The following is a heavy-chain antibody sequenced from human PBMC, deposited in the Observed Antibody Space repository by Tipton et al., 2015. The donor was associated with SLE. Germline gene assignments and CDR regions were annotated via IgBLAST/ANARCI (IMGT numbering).Heavy chain of an antibody. CDR1: GGSFSGYY. CDR3: ATQVGFTVTTYWYFDL. D-gene: IGHD4-17*01. V-gene: IGHV4-34*01. Sequence: TLSLTCAVYGGSFSGYYWSWIRQPPGKGLEWIGEINHSGSTNYNPSLKSRVTISVDTSKNQFSLKVSSVTAADTAVYYCATQVGFTVTTYWYFDLWGRGTLVTVSS. CDR2: INHSGST. J-gene: IGHJ2*01.